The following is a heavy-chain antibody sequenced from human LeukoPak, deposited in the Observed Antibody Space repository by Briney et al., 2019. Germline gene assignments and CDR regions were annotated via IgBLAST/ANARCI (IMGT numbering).Heavy chain of an antibody. Sequence: SVKVSCKASGGTFSSYAISWVRQAPGQRLEWMGRIIPSLGIANYAQKFQGRVTITADKSTSTAYMELSSLRSEDTAVYYCARERLVYSSSWGRLDYYGMDVWGQGTTVTVSS. CDR3: ARERLVYSSSWGRLDYYGMDV. V-gene: IGHV1-69*04. CDR2: IIPSLGIA. D-gene: IGHD6-13*01. J-gene: IGHJ6*02. CDR1: GGTFSSYA.